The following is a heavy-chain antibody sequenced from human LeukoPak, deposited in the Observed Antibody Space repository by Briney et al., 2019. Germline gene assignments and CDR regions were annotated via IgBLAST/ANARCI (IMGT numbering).Heavy chain of an antibody. CDR2: IYTGGST. CDR3: ARELERIIYDY. V-gene: IGHV3-53*01. J-gene: IGHJ4*02. CDR1: GFTVSSHY. D-gene: IGHD1-1*01. Sequence: GGSLRLSCAASGFTVSSHYMSWVRQAPGKGLEWVSVIYTGGSTYYADSVKGRFTISRDNSKNTLYVQMNSLRAEDTAVYYCARELERIIYDYWGQGTLVTVSS.